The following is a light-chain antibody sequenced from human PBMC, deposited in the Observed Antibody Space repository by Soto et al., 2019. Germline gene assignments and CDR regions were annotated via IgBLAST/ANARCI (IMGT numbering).Light chain of an antibody. Sequence: QSVLTQPPSVSGAPGQRVTISCPGSSSNIGAGFDVHWYQKLPGTAPKLLIFDNTNRPSGVPDRFSASKSGTSASLDISRXQAGDEADYFCQSYVNSLSGSVVFXGGT. CDR2: DNT. CDR1: SSNIGAGFD. J-gene: IGLJ2*01. CDR3: QSYVNSLSGSVV. V-gene: IGLV1-40*01.